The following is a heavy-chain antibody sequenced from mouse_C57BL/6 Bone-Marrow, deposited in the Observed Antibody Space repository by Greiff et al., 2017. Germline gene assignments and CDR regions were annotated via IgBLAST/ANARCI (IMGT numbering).Heavy chain of an antibody. Sequence: VQLQQSGPELVKPGASVKISCKASGYTFTDYYMNWVKQSHGKSLEWIGDINPNSGGTSYNQKFKGKATLTVDKSSSTAYMELRSLTSEDSAIYYCASREDYDAVDYWGQGTTLTVSS. CDR1: GYTFTDYY. D-gene: IGHD2-4*01. CDR3: ASREDYDAVDY. J-gene: IGHJ2*01. V-gene: IGHV1-26*01. CDR2: INPNSGGT.